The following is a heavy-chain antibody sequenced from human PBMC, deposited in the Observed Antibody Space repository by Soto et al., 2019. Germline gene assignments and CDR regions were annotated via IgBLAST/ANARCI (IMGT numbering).Heavy chain of an antibody. CDR1: GGSISSSSYY. D-gene: IGHD6-13*01. CDR2: IYYSGST. Sequence: SETLSLTCTVSGGSISSSSYYWGWIRQPPGKGLEWIGSIYYSGSTYYNPSLKSRVTISVDTSKNQFSLKLSSVTAADTAVYYCAIDVRRGIAAAGTRDWFDPWGQGTLVTVSS. V-gene: IGHV4-39*02. J-gene: IGHJ5*02. CDR3: AIDVRRGIAAAGTRDWFDP.